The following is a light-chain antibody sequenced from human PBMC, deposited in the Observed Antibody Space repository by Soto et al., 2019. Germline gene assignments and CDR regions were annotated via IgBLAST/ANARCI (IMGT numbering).Light chain of an antibody. CDR1: QSISSW. V-gene: IGKV1-5*03. CDR3: QQYNSYPWT. Sequence: DIQMTQSPSTLSASVGDRVTITCRASQSISSWLAWYQQKPGKAPKLLIFKASSLESGVPSRFSGSGSGTEFTLTISSLQPDDSATYYCQQYNSYPWTFGQGTQLEIK. J-gene: IGKJ2*02. CDR2: KAS.